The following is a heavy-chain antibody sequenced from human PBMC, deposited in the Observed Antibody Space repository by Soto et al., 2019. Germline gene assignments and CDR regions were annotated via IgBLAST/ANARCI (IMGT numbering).Heavy chain of an antibody. CDR1: GFTFSSYA. CDR2: ISGSGGST. D-gene: IGHD6-13*01. V-gene: IGHV3-23*01. J-gene: IGHJ4*02. Sequence: EVQLLESGGGLVQPGGSLRLSCAASGFTFSSYAMSWVRQAPGKGLEWVSAISGSGGSTYYADSVKGRFTISRDNSKNTLYLQRNRLGAEETAVYYVAKEGQQLGGGYFDYWGQGTLVTVSS. CDR3: AKEGQQLGGGYFDY.